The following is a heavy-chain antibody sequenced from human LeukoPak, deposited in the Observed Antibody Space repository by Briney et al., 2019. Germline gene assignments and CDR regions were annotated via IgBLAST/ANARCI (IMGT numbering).Heavy chain of an antibody. J-gene: IGHJ3*02. Sequence: GGSLRLSCAASGFMFSTYEMNWVRQAPGEGLEWVSYISSSGSTIYYADSVKGRFTISRDNAKNSLYLQMNSLRAEDTAVYYCAACGITYAFDIWGQGTMVTVSS. V-gene: IGHV3-48*03. D-gene: IGHD3-16*01. CDR3: AACGITYAFDI. CDR2: ISSSGSTI. CDR1: GFMFSTYE.